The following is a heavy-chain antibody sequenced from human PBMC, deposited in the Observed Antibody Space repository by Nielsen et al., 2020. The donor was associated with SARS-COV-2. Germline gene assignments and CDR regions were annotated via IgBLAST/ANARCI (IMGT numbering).Heavy chain of an antibody. D-gene: IGHD3-3*01. CDR1: GFAFSSYT. CDR2: ITGTSSHI. CDR3: ARWYGITIFEWFDY. J-gene: IGHJ4*02. V-gene: IGHV3-21*01. Sequence: GESLKISCAASGFAFSSYTMSWVRQAPGKGLEWVSFITGTSSHISYGDSVRGRFTISRDNAKNSVHLQMNSLRAEDTAVYYCARWYGITIFEWFDYWGQGTLVTVSS.